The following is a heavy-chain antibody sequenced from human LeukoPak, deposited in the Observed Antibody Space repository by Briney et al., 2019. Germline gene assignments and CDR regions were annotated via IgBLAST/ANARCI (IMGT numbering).Heavy chain of an antibody. Sequence: GGSLRLSCAASGLTFSEYSMNWVRQAPGKGLEWVSYVNSSGSTICYADSVKGRFTISRDNSKNSLYLQMNSLRAKDTAVYYCAKGGSYRFDYWGQGTLVTVSS. J-gene: IGHJ4*02. V-gene: IGHV3-48*01. CDR3: AKGGSYRFDY. CDR2: VNSSGSTI. CDR1: GLTFSEYS. D-gene: IGHD1-26*01.